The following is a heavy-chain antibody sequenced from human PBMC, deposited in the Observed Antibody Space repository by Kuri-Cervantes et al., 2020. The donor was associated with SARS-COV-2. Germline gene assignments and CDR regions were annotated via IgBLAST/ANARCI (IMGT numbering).Heavy chain of an antibody. CDR2: INPSGGST. V-gene: IGHV1-46*01. CDR3: ASTSGSHPVFDY. J-gene: IGHJ4*02. CDR1: GYTFTSYY. D-gene: IGHD3-10*01. Sequence: ASVKVSCKASGYTFTSYYMHWVRQAPGQGLEWMGIINPSGGSTSYAQKFQGRATMTRDTSTSTVYMELSSLRSEDTAVYYCASTSGSHPVFDYWGQGTLVTVSS.